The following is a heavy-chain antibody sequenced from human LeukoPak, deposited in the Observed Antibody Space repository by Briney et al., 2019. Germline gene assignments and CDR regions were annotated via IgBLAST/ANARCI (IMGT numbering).Heavy chain of an antibody. CDR1: GFTFSSYA. J-gene: IGHJ2*01. CDR3: AKDRVYGANFPLYFDL. Sequence: GGSLRLSCAASGFTFSSYAMTWVRQTPGKGLEWVSGISGTGGKTNYAESVKGRFTIARDNSKNTLYLQMNSLKADDTAVYYCAKDRVYGANFPLYFDLWGRGTLVTVSS. CDR2: ISGTGGKT. V-gene: IGHV3-23*01. D-gene: IGHD4-23*01.